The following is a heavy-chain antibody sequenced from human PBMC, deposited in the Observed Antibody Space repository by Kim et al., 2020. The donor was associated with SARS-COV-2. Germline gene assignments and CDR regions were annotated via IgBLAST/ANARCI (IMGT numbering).Heavy chain of an antibody. CDR1: GFTLSLYS. V-gene: IGHV3-48*04. Sequence: GGSLRLSCATSGFTLSLYSMNWVRQAPGKGLEWVSHISDFSTTTKYADSMKGRITISRDNTKNSLYLQMNGLRAEDTAVYYCVRENYWAFYIWGQGTMVT. J-gene: IGHJ3*02. CDR2: ISDFSTTT. D-gene: IGHD1-7*01. CDR3: VRENYWAFYI.